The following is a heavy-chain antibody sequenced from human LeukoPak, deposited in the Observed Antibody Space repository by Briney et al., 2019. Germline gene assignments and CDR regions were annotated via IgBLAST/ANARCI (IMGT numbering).Heavy chain of an antibody. CDR1: GFTFSSYA. V-gene: IGHV3-23*01. CDR2: ISGSGGST. CDR3: AKELPVQLERRGYFDY. J-gene: IGHJ4*02. D-gene: IGHD1-1*01. Sequence: GGSLRLSCAASGFTFSSYAMSWVRQAPGKGLEWVSAISGSGGSTYYADSVKGRFTISRDNSKNTLYLQMNSLRAEDTAVYYCAKELPVQLERRGYFDYWGQGTLVTVSS.